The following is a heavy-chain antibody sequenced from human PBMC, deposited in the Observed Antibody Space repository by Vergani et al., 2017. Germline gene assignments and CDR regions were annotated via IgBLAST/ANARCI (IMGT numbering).Heavy chain of an antibody. CDR1: GYTFSNYY. J-gene: IGHJ4*02. D-gene: IGHD3-9*01. V-gene: IGHV1-46*03. Sequence: QVQVVQSGAEVKKSGASVKVSCKTSGYTFSNYYMHWVRAAPGQGLEWMGIINPSGGHTNYAQKFQGRVTMTRDTSTSTVYMELSSLRSEDTAIYYCARGDYGILTGYRYWGQGTLVTVSA. CDR3: ARGDYGILTGYRY. CDR2: INPSGGHT.